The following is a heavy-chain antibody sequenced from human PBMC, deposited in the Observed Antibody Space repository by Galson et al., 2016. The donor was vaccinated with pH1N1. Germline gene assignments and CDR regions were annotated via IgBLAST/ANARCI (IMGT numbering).Heavy chain of an antibody. CDR3: VLSRFGGKAFDI. J-gene: IGHJ3*02. CDR2: IIPISGTT. CDR1: GGSFSSFA. D-gene: IGHD4-23*01. V-gene: IGHV1-69*06. Sequence: SVKVSCKASGGSFSSFAISWVRQAPGQGLEWMGGIIPISGTTNYAQKFQGRVTITADKFTSTVYMELTSLKPEDTAVDYCVLSRFGGKAFDIWGRGTMVTASS.